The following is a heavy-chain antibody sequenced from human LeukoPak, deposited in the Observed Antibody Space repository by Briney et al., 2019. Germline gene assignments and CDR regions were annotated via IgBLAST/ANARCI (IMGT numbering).Heavy chain of an antibody. CDR3: ARETPTTVTLDY. D-gene: IGHD4-17*01. Sequence: SETLSLTCTVSGGSISKNYWNWIRQPPGKGLEYIGYIYYDGTTNYNPSLKSRVTISVDTSKNQFSLKLTSMTAADTAVYYCARETPTTVTLDYWGQGTPVTVSS. CDR1: GGSISKNY. CDR2: IYYDGTT. J-gene: IGHJ4*02. V-gene: IGHV4-59*01.